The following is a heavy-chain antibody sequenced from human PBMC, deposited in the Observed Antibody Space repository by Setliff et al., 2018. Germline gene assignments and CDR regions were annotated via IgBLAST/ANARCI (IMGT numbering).Heavy chain of an antibody. V-gene: IGHV4-39*01. CDR1: GGSISTNTYF. Sequence: PSETLSLTCTVSGGSISTNTYFWGWIRQSPGKGLEWIGNTYYSGDAYYNPSLKSRVTISVDTSRNQFSLKLSSVTAADTAVYYCARHVGSRSRGYNYYYYYMDVWGKGTKVTVS. CDR3: ARHVGSRSRGYNYYYYYMDV. D-gene: IGHD3-10*01. CDR2: TYYSGDA. J-gene: IGHJ6*03.